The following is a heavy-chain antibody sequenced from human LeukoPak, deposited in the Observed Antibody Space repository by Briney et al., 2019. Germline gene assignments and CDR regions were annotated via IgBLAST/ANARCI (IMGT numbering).Heavy chain of an antibody. CDR1: GGSISSSNW. CDR2: IYHSGST. CDR3: ATSERPPSIAAAGYWYFDL. Sequence: SGTLSLTCAVSGGSISSSNWWSWVRQPPGKGLEWIGEIYHSGSTNYNPSLKSRVTISVDKSKNQFSLKLSSVTAADTGVYYCATSERPPSIAAAGYWYFDLWGRGTLVTVSS. V-gene: IGHV4-4*02. J-gene: IGHJ2*01. D-gene: IGHD6-13*01.